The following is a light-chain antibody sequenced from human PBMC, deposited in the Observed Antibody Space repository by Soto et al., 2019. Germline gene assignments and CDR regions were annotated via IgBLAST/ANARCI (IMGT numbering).Light chain of an antibody. V-gene: IGKV1-5*03. Sequence: DIQMTQSPSSLSASVGDRVTITCRASQSISSYLNWYQQKPGKAPKLLIYKASTLKSGVPSRFSDSGSGTEFTLTISSLQPDDFATYYCQHYKSYSEAFGQGTKVDIK. CDR2: KAS. J-gene: IGKJ1*01. CDR1: QSISSY. CDR3: QHYKSYSEA.